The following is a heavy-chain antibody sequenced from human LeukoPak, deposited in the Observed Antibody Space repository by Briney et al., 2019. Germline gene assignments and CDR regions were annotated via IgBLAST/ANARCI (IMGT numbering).Heavy chain of an antibody. J-gene: IGHJ4*02. CDR3: ARASRVGAQLDY. V-gene: IGHV4-59*01. Sequence: SETLSLTCTASGVSFSSYYWSWIRQPPGKGLEWVGVISYSGSTYYNPSLKRRGTISVDTSKNQSSLKLSSVTAADTAVYYCARASRVGAQLDYWGQGTLGTVSS. CDR2: ISYSGST. D-gene: IGHD1-26*01. CDR1: GVSFSSYY.